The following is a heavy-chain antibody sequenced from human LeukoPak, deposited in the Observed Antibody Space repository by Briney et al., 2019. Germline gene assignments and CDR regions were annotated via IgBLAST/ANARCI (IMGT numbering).Heavy chain of an antibody. CDR1: GYTLTELS. D-gene: IGHD3-16*01. J-gene: IGHJ6*04. V-gene: IGHV1-24*01. CDR2: FDPEDGET. Sequence: ASVKVSCKVSGYTLTELSMHWVRQAPGKGLEWMGGFDPEDGETIYAQKFQGRVTMTEDTSTDTAYMELSSLRSEDTAVYYCVRESSVWVGPGIGRPLDVWGKGTAVTVSS. CDR3: VRESSVWVGPGIGRPLDV.